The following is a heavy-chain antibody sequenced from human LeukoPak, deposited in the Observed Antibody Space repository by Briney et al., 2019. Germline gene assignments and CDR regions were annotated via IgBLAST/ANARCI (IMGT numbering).Heavy chain of an antibody. D-gene: IGHD3-3*01. CDR3: ARVTIFGVDV. CDR1: GYTFTSYD. V-gene: IGHV1-2*02. CDR2: INPNSGGT. Sequence: ASVKVSCKASGYTFTSYDINWVRQAPGQGLEWMGWINPNSGGTNYAQKFQGRVTMTRDTSISTAYMELSRLRSDDTAVYYCARVTIFGVDVWGKGTAVTVSS. J-gene: IGHJ6*04.